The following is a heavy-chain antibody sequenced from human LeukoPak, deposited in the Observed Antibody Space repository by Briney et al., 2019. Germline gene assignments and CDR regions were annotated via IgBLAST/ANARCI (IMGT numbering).Heavy chain of an antibody. V-gene: IGHV1-8*03. D-gene: IGHD5-12*01. CDR3: ARGRSTGYPYYFEY. CDR2: MNPNSGST. Sequence: ASVKVSCKASGYTFTSYDINWVRQATGQGLEWMGWMNPNSGSTGYAQKFQGRVTTTRNTSISTAYMELSGLRSEDTAVYYCARGRSTGYPYYFEYWGQGTLVTVSS. J-gene: IGHJ4*02. CDR1: GYTFTSYD.